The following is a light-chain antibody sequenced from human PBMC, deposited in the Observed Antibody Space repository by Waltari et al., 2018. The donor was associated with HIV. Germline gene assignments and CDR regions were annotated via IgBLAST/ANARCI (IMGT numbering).Light chain of an antibody. Sequence: QSVLTQPPSVSAAPGQKVTISCSGSSSNIGNNYVSWYQQLPGTAPQPLIYDNNKRPSGSPDRFSGSKSGTSATLGITGLQTGDEADYYCGTWDSSLSAGVFGGGTKLTVL. CDR2: DNN. CDR3: GTWDSSLSAGV. V-gene: IGLV1-51*01. J-gene: IGLJ3*02. CDR1: SSNIGNNY.